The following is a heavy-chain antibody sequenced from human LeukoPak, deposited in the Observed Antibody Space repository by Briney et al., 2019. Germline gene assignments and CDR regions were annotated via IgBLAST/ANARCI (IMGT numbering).Heavy chain of an antibody. Sequence: SETLSLTWTVSGGSISSSSYYWGWIRQPPGKGLEWIGSMFHSGNTYYNPSLKSRVTISVDTSKNQFSLKLSSVTAADTAVYYCARDSLERLDYWGQGTLVTVSS. D-gene: IGHD1-1*01. CDR3: ARDSLERLDY. CDR1: GGSISSSSYY. J-gene: IGHJ4*02. CDR2: MFHSGNT. V-gene: IGHV4-39*07.